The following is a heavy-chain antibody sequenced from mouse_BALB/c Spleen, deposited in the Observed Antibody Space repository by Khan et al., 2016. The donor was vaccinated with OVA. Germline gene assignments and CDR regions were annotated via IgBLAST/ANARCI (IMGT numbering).Heavy chain of an antibody. CDR3: ARSRIDY. CDR2: INPTSGYT. D-gene: IGHD1-1*01. CDR1: GYTFTTYW. J-gene: IGHJ2*01. V-gene: IGHV1-7*01. Sequence: QVQLKQSGTGLAKPGASVKMSCKVSGYTFTTYWMHWVKQRPGQGLEWIGYINPTSGYTDYNEKFKDKATLSADKSSSTAYMQLSSLTSEDSAVYYCARSRIDYWGQGTTLTVSS.